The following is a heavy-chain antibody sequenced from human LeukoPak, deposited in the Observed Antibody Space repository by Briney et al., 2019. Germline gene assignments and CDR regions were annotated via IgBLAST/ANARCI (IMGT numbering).Heavy chain of an antibody. Sequence: ASVKVSCKASGYTFTSYYMHWVRQAPGQGLEWMGIINPSGGSTSYAQKFQGRVTMTRDTSISTAYMELSRLRSDDTAVYYCARARTDIVVVVAASREFWFDPWGQGTLVTVSS. CDR1: GYTFTSYY. V-gene: IGHV1-46*01. CDR3: ARARTDIVVVVAASREFWFDP. D-gene: IGHD2-15*01. CDR2: INPSGGST. J-gene: IGHJ5*02.